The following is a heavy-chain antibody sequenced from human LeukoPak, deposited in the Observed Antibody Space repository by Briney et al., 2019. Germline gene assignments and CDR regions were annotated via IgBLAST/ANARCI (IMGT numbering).Heavy chain of an antibody. CDR1: GYTFTGYY. Sequence: ASVKVSCKASGYTFTGYYMHWVRQAPGQGLEWMGWINPNSGGTNYAQKFQGRVTMTRDTSISTAYMELSRLRSDDTAVYYCARDRYPPFGNAQSWFDPWGEGTLVTVSS. CDR3: ARDRYPPFGNAQSWFDP. J-gene: IGHJ5*02. V-gene: IGHV1-2*02. D-gene: IGHD4-23*01. CDR2: INPNSGGT.